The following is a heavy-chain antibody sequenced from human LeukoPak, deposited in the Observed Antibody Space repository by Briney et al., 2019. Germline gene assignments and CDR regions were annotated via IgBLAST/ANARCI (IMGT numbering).Heavy chain of an antibody. Sequence: PSETLSLTCGVFGGPFSGYYWTWLRQPPGKGLEWIGQINHRGSSHYNPSLRSRVTISVDTSKTQFSLKLTPVTAADTAVYYCARDKFCSDTGSCNIGLFDFWGQGALVTVSS. CDR3: ARDKFCSDTGSCNIGLFDF. V-gene: IGHV4-34*01. D-gene: IGHD2-15*01. CDR2: INHRGSS. J-gene: IGHJ4*02. CDR1: GGPFSGYY.